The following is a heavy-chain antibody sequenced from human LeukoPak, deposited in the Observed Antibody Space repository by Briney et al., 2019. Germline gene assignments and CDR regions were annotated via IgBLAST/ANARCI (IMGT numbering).Heavy chain of an antibody. CDR1: GFTFSNYA. V-gene: IGHV3-23*01. D-gene: IGHD6-13*01. CDR2: ISGSGGST. Sequence: PGGSPRLSCAASGFTFSNYAMSWVRQAPGKGLEWVSVISGSGGSTYYADSVKGRFTISRDNSKNTLYLQMNSLRAEDTAVYYCAKGGSAAAGRGDDWFDPWGQGTLVTVSS. J-gene: IGHJ5*02. CDR3: AKGGSAAAGRGDDWFDP.